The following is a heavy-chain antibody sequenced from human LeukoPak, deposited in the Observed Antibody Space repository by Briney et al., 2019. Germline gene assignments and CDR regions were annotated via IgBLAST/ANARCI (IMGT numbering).Heavy chain of an antibody. CDR2: ISYDGSNK. D-gene: IGHD2-15*01. CDR1: GFTFSSYA. CDR3: AREIYCSGGSCGDAFDI. V-gene: IGHV3-30-3*01. J-gene: IGHJ3*02. Sequence: GRSLRLSCAASGFTFSSYAMHWVRQAPGRGLEWVAVISYDGSNKYYADSVKGRFTISRDSSKNTLYLQMNSLRAEDTAVYYCAREIYCSGGSCGDAFDIWGQGTMVTVSS.